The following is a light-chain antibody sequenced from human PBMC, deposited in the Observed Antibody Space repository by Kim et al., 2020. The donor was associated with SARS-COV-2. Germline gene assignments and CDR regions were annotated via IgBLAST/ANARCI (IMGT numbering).Light chain of an antibody. CDR1: QSVSSD. V-gene: IGKV3-15*01. CDR3: HQFKKWPRT. CDR2: GAS. Sequence: VAPGERATLSCRDSQSVSSDLAWYQQKPGQAPRLLVYGASTRATGIPVRFSGSGSGTEFTLTISSLQSEDFGVYYCHQFKKWPRTFGGGTKVDIK. J-gene: IGKJ4*01.